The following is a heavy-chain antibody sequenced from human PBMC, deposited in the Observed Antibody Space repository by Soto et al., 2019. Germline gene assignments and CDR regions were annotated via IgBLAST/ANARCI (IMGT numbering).Heavy chain of an antibody. CDR1: GGSMSSIKW. CDR3: ARGYCSSTICYIWDNWFDP. V-gene: IGHV4-4*02. Sequence: ESLARTCIVPGGSMSSIKWWNWVNQPPGKGLEWIGETHHSGRTNYNPSLKSRVTISVDTSKNQFSLKLSSVTAADTAVYYCARGYCSSTICYIWDNWFDPWGQGTLVTVSS. J-gene: IGHJ5*02. D-gene: IGHD2-2*02. CDR2: THHSGRT.